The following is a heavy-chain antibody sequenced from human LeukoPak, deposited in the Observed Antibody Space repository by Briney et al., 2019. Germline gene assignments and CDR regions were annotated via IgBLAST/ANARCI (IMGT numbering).Heavy chain of an antibody. CDR1: GFTFSSYG. CDR2: IWYDGSNK. J-gene: IGHJ6*02. V-gene: IGHV3-33*08. Sequence: PGGSLRLSCAASGFTFSSYGMHWVRQAPGKGLEWVAVIWYDGSNKYYADSVKGRFTISRDNSKNTLYLQMNSLRAEDTAVYYCARVSHPNPIWFGELNDYYYYYGMDVWGQGTTVTVSS. D-gene: IGHD3-10*01. CDR3: ARVSHPNPIWFGELNDYYYYYGMDV.